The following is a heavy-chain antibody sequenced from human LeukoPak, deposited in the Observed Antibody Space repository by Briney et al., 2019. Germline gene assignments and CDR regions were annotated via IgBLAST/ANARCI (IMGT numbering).Heavy chain of an antibody. V-gene: IGHV3-9*01. CDR1: GFTFDDYA. D-gene: IGHD5-18*01. CDR3: AKVGYSYD. J-gene: IGHJ4*02. Sequence: GGSLRLSCAASGFTFDDYAMPWVRQAPGKGLEWVSGISWNSGSIGYADSVKGRFTISRDNAKNSLYLQMNSLRAEDTALYYCAKVGYSYDWGQGTLVTVSS. CDR2: ISWNSGSI.